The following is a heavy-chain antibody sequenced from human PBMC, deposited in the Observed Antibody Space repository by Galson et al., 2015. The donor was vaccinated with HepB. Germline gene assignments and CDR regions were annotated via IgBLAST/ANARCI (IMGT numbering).Heavy chain of an antibody. D-gene: IGHD6-13*01. J-gene: IGHJ3*02. CDR2: ISHSGST. CDR1: GGSFSGYY. Sequence: LTCAVHGGSFSGYYWSWIRHTPGQGLEWIGEISHSGSTNYNPSLKSRATISEDTSKKQFSLKVNSVTVADTAVYYCARLYEGGSSWFHGRPFDIWGQGTMVTVSS. CDR3: ARLYEGGSSWFHGRPFDI. V-gene: IGHV4-34*01.